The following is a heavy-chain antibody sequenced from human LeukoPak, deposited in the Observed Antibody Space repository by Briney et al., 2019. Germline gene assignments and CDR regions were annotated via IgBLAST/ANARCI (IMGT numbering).Heavy chain of an antibody. Sequence: GGSLRLSCAASGFTFSSYSMNWVRQAPGKGLEWVSSISSSSSYIYYADSVKGRFTISRDNSKNTLYLQMNSLRAEDTAVYYCAKDDSFWSGSSDYWGQGTLVTVSS. CDR3: AKDDSFWSGSSDY. D-gene: IGHD3-3*01. V-gene: IGHV3-21*04. CDR2: ISSSSSYI. J-gene: IGHJ4*02. CDR1: GFTFSSYS.